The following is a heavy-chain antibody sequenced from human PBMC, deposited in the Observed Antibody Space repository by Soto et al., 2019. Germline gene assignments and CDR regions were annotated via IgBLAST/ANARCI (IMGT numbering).Heavy chain of an antibody. J-gene: IGHJ6*02. CDR3: ARGRNDYGDYVPIYYYYGMDV. CDR1: GFTFSSYS. CDR2: ISSSSSYI. D-gene: IGHD4-17*01. V-gene: IGHV3-21*01. Sequence: EVQLVESGGGLVKPGGSLRLSCAASGFTFSSYSMNWVRQAPGKGLEWVSSISSSSSYIYYEDSVKGRFTISRDNAKNSLYLQMNSLRAEDTAVYYCARGRNDYGDYVPIYYYYGMDVWGQGTTVTVSS.